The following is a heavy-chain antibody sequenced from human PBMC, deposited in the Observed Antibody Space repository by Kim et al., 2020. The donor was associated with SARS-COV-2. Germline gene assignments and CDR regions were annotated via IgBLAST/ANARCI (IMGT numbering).Heavy chain of an antibody. J-gene: IGHJ6*02. V-gene: IGHV3-21*01. D-gene: IGHD6-19*01. CDR2: IRSSGSYI. CDR1: GFTFSSYT. CDR3: SRSQDSSGWYTSYYYGLDV. Sequence: GWSLRLSCAASGFTFSSYTMNWVRQSPGKGLEWVSSIRSSGSYIYYADSVKGRFTLSRDNAKNSLFLQMNSLRAEDTAMYYCSRSQDSSGWYTSYYYGLDVWGQGTTVTVSS.